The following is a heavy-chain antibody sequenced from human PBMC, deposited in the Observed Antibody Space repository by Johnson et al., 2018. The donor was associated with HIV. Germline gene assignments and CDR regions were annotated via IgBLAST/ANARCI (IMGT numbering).Heavy chain of an antibody. V-gene: IGHV3-9*01. CDR3: AKDMSRVVTPWAVSFDI. J-gene: IGHJ3*02. CDR1: GFTFDNFA. CDR2: ISWDSGTI. Sequence: VQLVESGGGLVQPGGSLRVSCAVSGFTFDNFALHWVRQAPGKGLEWVSSISWDSGTIGYADSVKGRFTISRDNAKISLYLQMDSLRAEDTAVYYCAKDMSRVVTPWAVSFDIWGQGTMVTVSS. D-gene: IGHD4-23*01.